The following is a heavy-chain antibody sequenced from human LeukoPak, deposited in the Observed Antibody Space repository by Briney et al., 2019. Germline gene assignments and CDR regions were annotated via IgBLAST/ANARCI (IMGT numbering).Heavy chain of an antibody. CDR3: ARDNLMWGGSCYNY. Sequence: ASVKVSCKASGGTFSSYAISWVRQAPGQGLEWMGRIIPILGIANYAQKFQGRVTITADKSTSTAYMELSSLRSEDTAVYYCARDNLMWGGSCYNYWGQGTLVTVSS. J-gene: IGHJ4*02. V-gene: IGHV1-69*04. CDR2: IIPILGIA. CDR1: GGTFSSYA. D-gene: IGHD2-15*01.